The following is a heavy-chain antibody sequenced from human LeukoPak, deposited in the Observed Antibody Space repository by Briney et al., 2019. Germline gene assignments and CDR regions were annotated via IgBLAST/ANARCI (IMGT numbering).Heavy chain of an antibody. CDR1: GFTFSSYG. CDR2: ISYDGGNK. V-gene: IGHV3-30*18. Sequence: HPGRSLRLSCAASGFTFSSYGMHWVRQAPGKGLEWVAVISYDGGNKYYADSVKGRFTISRDNSKNTLYLQMNSLRAEDTAVYYCAKGYSSSWSTDYWGQGTLVTVSS. CDR3: AKGYSSSWSTDY. D-gene: IGHD6-13*01. J-gene: IGHJ4*02.